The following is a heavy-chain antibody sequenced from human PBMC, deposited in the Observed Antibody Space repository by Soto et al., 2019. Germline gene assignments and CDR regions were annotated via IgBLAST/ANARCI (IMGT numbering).Heavy chain of an antibody. CDR3: SRVKVDSLVY. D-gene: IGHD2-15*01. CDR2: SSAYNGNT. J-gene: IGHJ4*02. Sequence: GSVKASCKASGYTFTSYGISWVRQAPGQGIEWIGCSSAYNGNTNYAQNLQGRVTITTDTSTSTAYLQLRSLSYADTSVYYCSRVKVDSLVYWGQGTLVTVPS. V-gene: IGHV1-18*01. CDR1: GYTFTSYG.